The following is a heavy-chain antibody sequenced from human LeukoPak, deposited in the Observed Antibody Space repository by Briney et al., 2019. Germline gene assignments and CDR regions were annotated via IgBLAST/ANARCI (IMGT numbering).Heavy chain of an antibody. J-gene: IGHJ4*02. CDR2: VSGSGGST. D-gene: IGHD4-17*01. Sequence: PGGSLRLSCAASGFTFSSYAMSWVRQAPGKGLEWVSAVSGSGGSTYYADSVKGRFTISRDNSKNTLYLQMNSLRAEDTAVYYCANSLTVKNYFDYWGQGTLVTVSS. V-gene: IGHV3-23*01. CDR3: ANSLTVKNYFDY. CDR1: GFTFSSYA.